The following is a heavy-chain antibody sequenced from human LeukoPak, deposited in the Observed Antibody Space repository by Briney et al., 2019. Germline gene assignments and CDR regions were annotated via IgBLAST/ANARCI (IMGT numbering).Heavy chain of an antibody. D-gene: IGHD6-19*01. V-gene: IGHV3-48*01. Sequence: GGSLRLSCAASGFIFSVYSMNWVRQAPGKGLEWVSYISSSTRTIYYTDSVKGRFTISRDNAKNSLYLQMNSLRAEDTAVYYCARGGFDTSGWLDYWGQGTLVTVSS. CDR1: GFIFSVYS. J-gene: IGHJ4*02. CDR2: ISSSTRTI. CDR3: ARGGFDTSGWLDY.